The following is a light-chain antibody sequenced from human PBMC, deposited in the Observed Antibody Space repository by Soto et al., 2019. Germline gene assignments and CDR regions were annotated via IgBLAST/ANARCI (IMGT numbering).Light chain of an antibody. CDR1: QSVSSN. J-gene: IGKJ4*01. Sequence: EIVLTQSPGTLSVSPGERATLSCRASQSVSSNLAWYQQKPGQAPRLLIYGASTRATGIPARFSGSGSGTEFTLTISSLQAEDFAVYYCMQYTNWPLTFGGGTKVDNK. V-gene: IGKV3-15*01. CDR2: GAS. CDR3: MQYTNWPLT.